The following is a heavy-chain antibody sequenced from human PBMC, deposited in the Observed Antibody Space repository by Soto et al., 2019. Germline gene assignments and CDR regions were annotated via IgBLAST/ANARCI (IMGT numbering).Heavy chain of an antibody. V-gene: IGHV1-18*01. CDR3: ARDIHHQYSSSWYSSGWPQNFDF. CDR1: DYTFTSYG. Sequence: ASVKVSCKASDYTFTSYGISWVRQAPGQGLEWMGCISAYNGNTNYAQKLQGRVTMTTDTSTSTAYMELRSLRSDDTAVYYCARDIHHQYSSSWYSSGWPQNFDFWGQGTLVTVSS. D-gene: IGHD6-13*01. CDR2: ISAYNGNT. J-gene: IGHJ4*02.